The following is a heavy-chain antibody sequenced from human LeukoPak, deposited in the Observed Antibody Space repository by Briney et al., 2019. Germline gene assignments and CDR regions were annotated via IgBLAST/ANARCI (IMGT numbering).Heavy chain of an antibody. CDR1: GFTFSSYA. CDR3: ARDLAVAGTFDAFDI. CDR2: INWNGGST. V-gene: IGHV3-20*04. D-gene: IGHD6-19*01. J-gene: IGHJ3*02. Sequence: GGSLRLSCAASGFTFSSYAMSWVRQAPGKGLEWVSGINWNGGSTGYADSVKGRFTISRDNAKNSLYLQMNSLRAEDTALYYCARDLAVAGTFDAFDIWGQGTMVTVSS.